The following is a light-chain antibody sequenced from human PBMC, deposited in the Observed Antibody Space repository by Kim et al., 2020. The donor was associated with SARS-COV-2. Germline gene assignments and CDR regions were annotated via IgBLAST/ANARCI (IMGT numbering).Light chain of an antibody. Sequence: GQSVTSSCTGTSSDVGGYDDVSWYQQHPGKAPKIMIYDVNKRPSGVPDRFSGSKSGNTASLTGSGLQAEDEAVYYCSSYAGNNNLVFGGGTKVTVL. CDR1: SSDVGGYDD. CDR3: SSYAGNNNLV. J-gene: IGLJ2*01. V-gene: IGLV2-8*01. CDR2: DVN.